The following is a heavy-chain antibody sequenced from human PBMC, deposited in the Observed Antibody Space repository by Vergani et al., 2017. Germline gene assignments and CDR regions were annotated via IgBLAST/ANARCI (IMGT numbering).Heavy chain of an antibody. J-gene: IGHJ6*03. CDR3: ARENSYGRRLYYYYMDV. CDR2: MNPNSGNT. CDR1: GYTFTSYD. D-gene: IGHD5-18*01. Sequence: QVQLVQSGAEVKKPGASVKVSCKASGYTFTSYDINWVRQATGQGLEWMGWMNPNSGNTGYAQKFQGRVTMTRNTSISTAYMELSSLRSEDTAVYYCARENSYGRRLYYYYMDVWGKGTTVTVSS. V-gene: IGHV1-8*01.